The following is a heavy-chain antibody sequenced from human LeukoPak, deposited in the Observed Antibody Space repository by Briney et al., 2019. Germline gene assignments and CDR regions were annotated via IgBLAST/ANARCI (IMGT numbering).Heavy chain of an antibody. CDR1: GLTFSDYY. V-gene: IGHV3-53*01. CDR2: IYSGEST. J-gene: IGHJ2*01. CDR3: ARVGDHYHWYFDL. Sequence: PGGSLRLSCAASGLTFSDYYMSWIRQAPGKGLEWVSIIYSGESTYYAESVKGRFIVSRDNSKNTLYLQMNSLRVDDTAVYSCARVGDHYHWYFDLWGRGTLVTVSS. D-gene: IGHD3-10*01.